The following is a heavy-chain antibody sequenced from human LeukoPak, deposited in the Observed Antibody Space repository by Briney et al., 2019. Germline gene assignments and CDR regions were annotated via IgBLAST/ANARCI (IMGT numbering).Heavy chain of an antibody. Sequence: GGSLRLSGAASGFTFSSYEMNWVRQAPGKGLEWVSYISSSGSTKYYADSVKGRFTISRDNAKNSLYLQMNSLRAEDTAVYYCARDDYGSGSLDYWGQGTLVTVSS. CDR3: ARDDYGSGSLDY. CDR1: GFTFSSYE. J-gene: IGHJ4*02. D-gene: IGHD3-10*01. CDR2: ISSSGSTK. V-gene: IGHV3-48*03.